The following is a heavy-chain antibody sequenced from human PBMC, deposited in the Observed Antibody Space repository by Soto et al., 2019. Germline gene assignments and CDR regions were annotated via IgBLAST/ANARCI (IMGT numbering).Heavy chain of an antibody. J-gene: IGHJ6*02. Sequence: QVQLVESGGGVVQPGRSLRLSCAASGFTFSSYGMHWVRQAPGKGLEWVAVISYDGSNKYYADSVKGRFTISRDNSKNTLYLQMNSLRAEDTAVYYCAKADPGMYYDYVWGSPPGVGMDVWGQGTTVTVSS. CDR2: ISYDGSNK. CDR1: GFTFSSYG. CDR3: AKADPGMYYDYVWGSPPGVGMDV. D-gene: IGHD3-16*01. V-gene: IGHV3-30*18.